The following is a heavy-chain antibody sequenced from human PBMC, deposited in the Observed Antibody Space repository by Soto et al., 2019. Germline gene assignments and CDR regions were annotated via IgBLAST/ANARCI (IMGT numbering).Heavy chain of an antibody. D-gene: IGHD3-22*01. CDR3: ARNFYYYDSSGSVHYYFDY. CDR2: IYYSGGT. Sequence: SETLSLTCTVSGGSISSGEYYWSWIRQPPGKGLEWIGCIYYSGGTYHNPSLKSRVTISVDTSKNQFSLSLSSVAAADTAVHYCARNFYYYDSSGSVHYYFDYWGQGALVTVSS. CDR1: GGSISSGEYY. V-gene: IGHV4-30-4*01. J-gene: IGHJ4*02.